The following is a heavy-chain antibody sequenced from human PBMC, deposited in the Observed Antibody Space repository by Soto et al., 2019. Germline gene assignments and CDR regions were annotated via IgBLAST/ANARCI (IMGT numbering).Heavy chain of an antibody. CDR2: IYYSGST. V-gene: IGHV4-31*03. J-gene: IGHJ6*04. CDR3: ASLFTFFGVDISYLYV. CDR1: GGSISSGGYY. Sequence: SETLSLTCTVSGGSISSGGYYWSWIRQHPGKGLEWIGYIYYSGSTYYNPSLKSRVTISVDTSKNQFSLKLSSVTAADTAVYYCASLFTFFGVDISYLYVWGKGTSVTVSS. D-gene: IGHD3-3*01.